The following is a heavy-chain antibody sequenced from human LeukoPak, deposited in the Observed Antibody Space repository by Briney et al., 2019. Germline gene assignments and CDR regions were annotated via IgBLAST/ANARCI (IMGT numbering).Heavy chain of an antibody. D-gene: IGHD5/OR15-5a*01. Sequence: PGGSLRLSCAASEFSVGSNYMTWVRQAPRKGLEWVSLIYSGGSTYYADSVKGRFTISRDNSKNTLYLQMNSLRAEDTALYYCARVYELREEDYYYYYMDVWGKGTTVTVSS. CDR1: EFSVGSNY. J-gene: IGHJ6*03. CDR2: IYSGGST. V-gene: IGHV3-66*01. CDR3: ARVYELREEDYYYYYMDV.